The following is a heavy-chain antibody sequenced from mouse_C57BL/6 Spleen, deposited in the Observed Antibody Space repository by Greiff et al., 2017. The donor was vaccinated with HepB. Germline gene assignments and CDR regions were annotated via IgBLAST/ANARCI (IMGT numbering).Heavy chain of an antibody. CDR1: GYTFTGYW. D-gene: IGHD2-3*01. J-gene: IGHJ4*01. Sequence: VQLQQSGAELMKPGASVKLSCKATGYTFTGYWIEWVKQRPGHGLEWIGEILPGSGSTNYNEKVKGRATFTADTSSNTAYMQLSSVTTEDSAIYYCARKGWLLRHYAMDYWGQGTSVTVSS. CDR3: ARKGWLLRHYAMDY. V-gene: IGHV1-9*01. CDR2: ILPGSGST.